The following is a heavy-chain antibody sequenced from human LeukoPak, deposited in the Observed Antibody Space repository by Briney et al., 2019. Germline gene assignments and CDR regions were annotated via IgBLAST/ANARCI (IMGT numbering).Heavy chain of an antibody. CDR2: INPNSGGT. V-gene: IGHV1-2*02. Sequence: ASVKVSCKASGYTFTGYYMHWVRQAPGQGLEWMGWINPNSGGTNYARKFQGRVTMTRDTSISTAYMELSRLRSDDTAVYYCAKGVYGSGNFDYWGQGTLVTVSS. CDR1: GYTFTGYY. J-gene: IGHJ4*02. CDR3: AKGVYGSGNFDY. D-gene: IGHD3-10*01.